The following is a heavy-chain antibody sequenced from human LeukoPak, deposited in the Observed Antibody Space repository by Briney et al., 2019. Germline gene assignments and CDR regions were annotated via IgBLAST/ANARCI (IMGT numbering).Heavy chain of an antibody. D-gene: IGHD3-3*01. Sequence: GGSLRPSCAASGFTFSGYAMNWVRQAPGKGLEWVSAISGSGGSTYYADSVKGRFTISRDNSKNTLYLQMNSLRAEDTAVYYCAKGRAIFGVADYYYMDVWSKETTVTVSS. CDR1: GFTFSGYA. CDR2: ISGSGGST. CDR3: AKGRAIFGVADYYYMDV. J-gene: IGHJ6*03. V-gene: IGHV3-23*01.